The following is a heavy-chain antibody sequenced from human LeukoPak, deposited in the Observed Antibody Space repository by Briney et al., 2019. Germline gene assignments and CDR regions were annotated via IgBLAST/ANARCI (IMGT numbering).Heavy chain of an antibody. CDR1: GFTFSNYA. Sequence: PGGSLRLSCAASGFTFSNYAMHWVRQAPGKGLEWVAVISYDGSNKYYADSVKGRFTISRDNSKNTVYLQMNSLRAEDTAVYYCARGPRRSSQTGYFDYWGQGTLVTVSS. CDR3: ARGPRRSSQTGYFDY. D-gene: IGHD6-13*01. CDR2: ISYDGSNK. V-gene: IGHV3-30*04. J-gene: IGHJ4*02.